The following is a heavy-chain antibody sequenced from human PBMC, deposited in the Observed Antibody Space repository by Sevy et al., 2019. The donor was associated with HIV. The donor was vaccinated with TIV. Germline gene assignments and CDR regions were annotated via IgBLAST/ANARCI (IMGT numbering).Heavy chain of an antibody. CDR3: ARDFQVRGYSYGSFYY. CDR1: GYTFTGQY. V-gene: IGHV1-2*02. CDR2: INPNSGDT. J-gene: IGHJ4*02. D-gene: IGHD5-18*01. Sequence: ASVKVSCKASGYTFTGQYMHWVRQAPGQGLEWMGWINPNSGDTKYEQEFQGRVTMTRDTSISTAYMELTGLKSDDTAIYYCARDFQVRGYSYGSFYYWGQRTLVTVSS.